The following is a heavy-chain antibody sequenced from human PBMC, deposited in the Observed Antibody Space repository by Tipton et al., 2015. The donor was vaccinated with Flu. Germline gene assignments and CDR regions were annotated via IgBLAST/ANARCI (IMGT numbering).Heavy chain of an antibody. CDR3: VKAQISYGIPAAFVFDY. Sequence: VQLVQSGAEVTKPGESLKISCKGSGYSFSSDWTGWEPKVPWKGLDWMGIIFPGDSKIMYSPSFRGQVTISADRSISTAYLQWSSLQASDAAMYYCVKAQISYGIPAAFVFDYWGQGTLVSVSS. D-gene: IGHD3-16*01. J-gene: IGHJ4*02. CDR1: GYSFSSDW. CDR2: IFPGDSKI. V-gene: IGHV5-51*01.